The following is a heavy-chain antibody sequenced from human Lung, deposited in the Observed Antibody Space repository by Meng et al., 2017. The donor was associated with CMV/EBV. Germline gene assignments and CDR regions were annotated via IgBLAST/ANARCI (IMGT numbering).Heavy chain of an antibody. CDR3: ARHNTYYYDAFLGTFDI. D-gene: IGHD3-22*01. J-gene: IGHJ3*02. CDR2: IYSGGST. Sequence: GESLKISCAASGFTVSSNYMSWVRQAPGKGLEWVSVIYSGGSTYYADSVKGRFTISRDNSKNTLYLQMNSLRAEDTAAYYCARHNTYYYDAFLGTFDIWGQGTMVXVSS. CDR1: GFTVSSNY. V-gene: IGHV3-53*01.